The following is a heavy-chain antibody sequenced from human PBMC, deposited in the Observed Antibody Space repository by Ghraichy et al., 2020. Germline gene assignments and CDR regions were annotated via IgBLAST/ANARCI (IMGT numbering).Heavy chain of an antibody. D-gene: IGHD1-1*01. CDR2: IYYSGST. CDR3: ARQVNNLVYYYYGMDV. V-gene: IGHV4-39*01. J-gene: IGHJ6*02. CDR1: GRSISSSSYY. Sequence: SETLSLTCTVSGRSISSSSYYWGWIRQPPGKGLEWIGSIYYSGSTYYNPSLKSRVTISVDTSKNQFSLKLSSVTAADTAVYYCARQVNNLVYYYYGMDVWGQGTTVTVSS.